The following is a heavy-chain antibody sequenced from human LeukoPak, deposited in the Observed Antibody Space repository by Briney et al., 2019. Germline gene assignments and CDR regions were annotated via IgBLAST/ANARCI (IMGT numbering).Heavy chain of an antibody. V-gene: IGHV3-7*01. J-gene: IGHJ4*02. D-gene: IGHD3-10*01. CDR3: ARAGAYYGSGSYCIFDY. CDR1: GFPFIGFW. CDR2: KKKDGSEK. Sequence: GGPLRLPCPPPGFPFIGFWLRWVGQPPGRGREGGANKKKDGSEKYYVDSVKGRFTISRDNAKNSLYLQMNSLRAEDTAVYYCARAGAYYGSGSYCIFDYWGQGTLVTVSS.